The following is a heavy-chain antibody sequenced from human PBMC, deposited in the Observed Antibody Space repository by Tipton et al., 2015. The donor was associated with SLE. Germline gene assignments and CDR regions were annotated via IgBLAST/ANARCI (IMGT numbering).Heavy chain of an antibody. CDR1: GGSISSGSYY. CDR2: IYYSGST. J-gene: IGHJ4*02. V-gene: IGHV4-39*07. Sequence: TLSLTCTVSGGSISSGSYYWGWIRRPPGKGLEWIGSIYYSGSTYYNPSLKSRVAISVDTSKNQFSLKLSSVTAADTAVYYCARAAGAREGFDYWGQGTLVTVSS. D-gene: IGHD1-26*01. CDR3: ARAAGAREGFDY.